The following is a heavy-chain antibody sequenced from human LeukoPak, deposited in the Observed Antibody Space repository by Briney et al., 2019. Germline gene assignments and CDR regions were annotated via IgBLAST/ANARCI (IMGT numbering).Heavy chain of an antibody. CDR3: AKDRSSWLLDY. CDR2: IRYDGNKK. V-gene: IGHV3-30*02. Sequence: GGSLRLSCAASGFSFSSYSMNWVRQAPGKGLEWVTFIRYDGNKKYYADSVKGRFTISRDNSKNTLYLQMNSLRAEDTAVYYCAKDRSSWLLDYWGQGTLVTVSS. CDR1: GFSFSSYS. J-gene: IGHJ4*02. D-gene: IGHD6-13*01.